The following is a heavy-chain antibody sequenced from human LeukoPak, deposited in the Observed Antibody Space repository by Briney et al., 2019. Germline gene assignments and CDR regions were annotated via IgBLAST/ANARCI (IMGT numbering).Heavy chain of an antibody. CDR1: GVSISDYH. CDR2: FSYSGST. D-gene: IGHD1-26*01. CDR3: ARMYSGTSYYFDF. J-gene: IGHJ4*02. Sequence: SETLSLTCSVSGVSISDYHWIWIRQPPAKGLEWMGYFSYSGSTRYNPSLKSRDTMSVDTSKNQFSLRLNSVAAADTAVYYCARMYSGTSYYFDFWGQGTLVTVSS. V-gene: IGHV4-59*01.